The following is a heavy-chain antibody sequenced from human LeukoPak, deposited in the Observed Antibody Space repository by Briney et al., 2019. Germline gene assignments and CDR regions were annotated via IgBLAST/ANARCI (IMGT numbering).Heavy chain of an antibody. D-gene: IGHD1-20*01. CDR1: GYSFTSYW. V-gene: IGHV5-51*01. CDR3: ARQGPYARITEATGAFDI. Sequence: GESLKISCKGSGYSFTSYWIGWVRQMPGKGLEWMGIIYPGDSDTRYSPSFQGQVTMSVEKSINTAYLQWSSLKASDTAIFYCARQGPYARITEATGAFDIWGQGTMVTVSS. J-gene: IGHJ3*02. CDR2: IYPGDSDT.